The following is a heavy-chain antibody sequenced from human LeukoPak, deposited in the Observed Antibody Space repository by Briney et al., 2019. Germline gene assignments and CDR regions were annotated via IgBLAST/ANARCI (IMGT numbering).Heavy chain of an antibody. CDR3: ATLQGGYFDY. CDR1: GYTFTSNW. V-gene: IGHV5-51*01. CDR2: IYPGDSDT. Sequence: GESLKISCKGSGYTFTSNWIGWVRQMPRKGLEWMGIIYPGDSDTRYSPSFQGQVTISADKSINTAYLQWSSRKASDPAMYYGATLQGGYFDYWGVGTLVTVSS. J-gene: IGHJ4*02.